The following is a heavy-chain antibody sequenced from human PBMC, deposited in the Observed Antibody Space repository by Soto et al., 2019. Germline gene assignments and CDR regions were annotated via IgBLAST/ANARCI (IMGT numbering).Heavy chain of an antibody. CDR1: GYSFTSYW. V-gene: IGHV5-51*01. Sequence: GESLKISCKGSGYSFTSYWIGWVRQMPGKGLEWMGIIYPGDSDTRYSPSFQGQVTISADKSISTAYLQWSSLKASDTAMFYCARLTGYDYIWGSYRDIDYWGQGTLVTVSP. D-gene: IGHD3-16*02. J-gene: IGHJ4*02. CDR3: ARLTGYDYIWGSYRDIDY. CDR2: IYPGDSDT.